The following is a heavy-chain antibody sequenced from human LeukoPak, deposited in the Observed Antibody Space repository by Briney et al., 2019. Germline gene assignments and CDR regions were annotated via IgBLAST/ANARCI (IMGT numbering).Heavy chain of an antibody. CDR2: IYNGDT. CDR3: ARYRAFDI. V-gene: IGHV4-59*01. J-gene: IGHJ3*02. Sequence: TSETLSLTCAVSGGSISGYYWSWIRQPPGKGLEWIGYIYNGDTNYNPSLKSRVTMSIDTSKNQFSLKLSSVTAADTAVYYCARYRAFDIWGQGTLVTVSS. CDR1: GGSISGYY.